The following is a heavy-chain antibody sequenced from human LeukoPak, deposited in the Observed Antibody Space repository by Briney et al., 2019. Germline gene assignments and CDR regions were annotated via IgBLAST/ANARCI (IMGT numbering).Heavy chain of an antibody. V-gene: IGHV3-30*02. D-gene: IGHD3-3*01. Sequence: VGSLRLSCAASGFTFSSYGMHWVRQAPGKGLEWVAFIRYDGSNKYYADSVKGRYTISRDNSKNTLYLQMNSLRAEDTAVYYCAKDMYYDFWSGYPDYWGQGTLVTVSS. CDR2: IRYDGSNK. CDR3: AKDMYYDFWSGYPDY. CDR1: GFTFSSYG. J-gene: IGHJ4*02.